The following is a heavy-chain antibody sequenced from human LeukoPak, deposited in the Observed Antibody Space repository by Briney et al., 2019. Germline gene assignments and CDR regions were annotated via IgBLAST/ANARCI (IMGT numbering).Heavy chain of an antibody. D-gene: IGHD6-13*01. V-gene: IGHV4-38-2*02. Sequence: SETLSLTCNVSGYSIRRGYFWGWIRPPPGKGLEWIGSIYYSGSTYYNPSLKRRVTISVDTSKNQFSLKLSSVTAADTAVYYCARLEAAVGVYWGQGTLVTVSS. CDR2: IYYSGST. CDR3: ARLEAAVGVY. CDR1: GYSIRRGYF. J-gene: IGHJ4*02.